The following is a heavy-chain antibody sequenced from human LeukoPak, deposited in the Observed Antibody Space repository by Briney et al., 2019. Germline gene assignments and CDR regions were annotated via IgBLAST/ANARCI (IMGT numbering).Heavy chain of an antibody. V-gene: IGHV1-8*01. CDR3: ARGGGFSFGAQSYYQLSL. CDR2: MNPNSGKT. CDR1: GYTFTSYD. D-gene: IGHD3-10*01. J-gene: IGHJ4*02. Sequence: AAVKVSCKASGYTFTSYDIHWVRQDPGRGLDYLGWMNPNSGKTGYTQKFQGRFSMTRDTSISTAYLELNSLTSEDTAVYYCARGGGFSFGAQSYYQLSLWGLGTLVTVSS.